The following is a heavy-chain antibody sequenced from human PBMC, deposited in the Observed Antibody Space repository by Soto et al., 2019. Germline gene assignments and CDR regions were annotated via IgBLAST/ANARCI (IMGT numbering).Heavy chain of an antibody. J-gene: IGHJ6*02. CDR3: ARVAGNDFWSGYYPGRYYYYGMDV. Sequence: QVQLVQSGAEVKKPGASVKVSCKASGYTFTSYGISWVRQAPGQGLEWMGWISAYNGNTNYAQKLQGSVTMTTDTSTSTAYMELRSVRSDDTAVYYCARVAGNDFWSGYYPGRYYYYGMDVWGQGTTVTVSS. CDR1: GYTFTSYG. CDR2: ISAYNGNT. D-gene: IGHD3-3*01. V-gene: IGHV1-18*01.